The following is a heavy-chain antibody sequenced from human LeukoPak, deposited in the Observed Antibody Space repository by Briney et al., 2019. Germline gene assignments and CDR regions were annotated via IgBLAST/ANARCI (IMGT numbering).Heavy chain of an antibody. D-gene: IGHD6-19*01. CDR1: AGSMSSSNYY. V-gene: IGHV4-61*01. CDR2: IYSSWNT. J-gene: IGHJ4*02. CDR3: ARVGYTSGWTETYFDL. Sequence: SETLSLTCTVSAGSMSSSNYYWSWIRQTPVKGLEWIGYIYSSWNTKYNPSLQRRLTISVDTSKNQFSLRLSSVTAADTALYYCARVGYTSGWTETYFDLWGQGMLVTVSS.